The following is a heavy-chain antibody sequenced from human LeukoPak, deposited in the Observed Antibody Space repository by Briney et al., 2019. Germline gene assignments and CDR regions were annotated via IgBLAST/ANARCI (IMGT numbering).Heavy chain of an antibody. Sequence: ASVKVSCKASGGTFISYAISWVRQAPGQGLEWMGRIIPILGIANYAQKFQGRVTITADKSTSTAYMELSSLRSEDTAVYYCARDRGLIVVVPAASSGWFDPWGQGTLVTVSS. D-gene: IGHD2-2*01. V-gene: IGHV1-69*04. J-gene: IGHJ5*02. CDR2: IIPILGIA. CDR1: GGTFISYA. CDR3: ARDRGLIVVVPAASSGWFDP.